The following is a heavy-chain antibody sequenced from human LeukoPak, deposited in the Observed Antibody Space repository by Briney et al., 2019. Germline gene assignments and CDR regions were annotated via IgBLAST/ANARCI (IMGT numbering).Heavy chain of an antibody. CDR1: GGSFSGYY. CDR2: INHSGST. Sequence: SETLSLTCAVYGGSFSGYYWSWIRQPPGKGLEWIGEINHSGSTNYNPSLKSRVTISVDKSQNQFSLKVNSLTAADTAVYYCATNGYYCMDVWGKGTTVTVSS. CDR3: ATNGYYCMDV. V-gene: IGHV4-34*01. D-gene: IGHD2-8*01. J-gene: IGHJ6*03.